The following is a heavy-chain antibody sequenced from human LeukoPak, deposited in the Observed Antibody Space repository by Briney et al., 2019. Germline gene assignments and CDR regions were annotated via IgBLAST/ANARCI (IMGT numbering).Heavy chain of an antibody. D-gene: IGHD6-6*01. J-gene: IGHJ4*02. CDR1: GFTFSSYA. CDR2: ISGSGGST. Sequence: PGGSLRLSCAASGFTFSSYAMSWVRQAPGKGLEWVSAISGSGGSTYYADSVKGRFTISRDNSKNTLYLQMNSLRAEDTAGYSCAKDLVSSSSDDYWGQGTLVPVSS. CDR3: AKDLVSSSSDDY. V-gene: IGHV3-23*01.